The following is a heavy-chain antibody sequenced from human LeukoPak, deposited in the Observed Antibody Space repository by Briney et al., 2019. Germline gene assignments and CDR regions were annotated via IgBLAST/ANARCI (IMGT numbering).Heavy chain of an antibody. CDR3: ATGYYEPFAT. D-gene: IGHD1-26*01. J-gene: IGHJ5*01. Sequence: SETPSLTRRVSRAPPSSYYWGWLPQSPGKGLEWIGYISDTGKTDSNPSLKSRVTISLGTSKTQFSLRLRSVTAADSAVYYCATGYYEPFATWGPGILVTVSS. V-gene: IGHV4-59*01. CDR1: RAPPSSYY. CDR2: ISDTGKT.